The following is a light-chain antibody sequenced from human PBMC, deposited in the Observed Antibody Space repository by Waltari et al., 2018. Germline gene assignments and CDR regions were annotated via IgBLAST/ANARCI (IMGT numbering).Light chain of an antibody. V-gene: IGKV1-5*03. CDR1: RSINTW. J-gene: IGKJ1*01. Sequence: DIQMTQTPSTLSASVGDRVTITCRASRSINTWLAWYQQKPGKAPKLLFYNASNLESGVPLRFSGSGSGTEFTLTISSLQPDDFATYYCQQYSAYWTFGQGTKVEIK. CDR2: NAS. CDR3: QQYSAYWT.